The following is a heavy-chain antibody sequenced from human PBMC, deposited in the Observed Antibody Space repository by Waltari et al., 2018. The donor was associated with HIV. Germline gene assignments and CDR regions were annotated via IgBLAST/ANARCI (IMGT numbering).Heavy chain of an antibody. J-gene: IGHJ4*02. Sequence: QVQLVQSGAEVRKPGASVRVSCKASGNTFTYIYIHWFRQAPGQGLEWMGWINPSSGGTKYAQRFQGRVTMTRDTSINTAYMDLSGLTSDDTAVYFCARDRSIVSRHYDNAVSPYFDSWGQGTLVTVSS. CDR1: GNTFTYIY. V-gene: IGHV1-2*02. CDR3: ARDRSIVSRHYDNAVSPYFDS. D-gene: IGHD3-22*01. CDR2: INPSSGGT.